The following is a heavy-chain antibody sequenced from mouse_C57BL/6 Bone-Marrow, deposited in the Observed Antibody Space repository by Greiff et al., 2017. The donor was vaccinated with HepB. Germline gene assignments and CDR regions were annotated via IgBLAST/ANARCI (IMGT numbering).Heavy chain of an antibody. CDR2: IDPETGGT. CDR1: GYTFTDYE. CDR3: TRGGDYYGSSPFDY. Sequence: VQLQQSGAELVRPGASVTLSCKASGYTFTDYEMHWVKQTPVHGLGWIGAIDPETGGTAYNQKFKGKAILTADKSSSTAYMELRSLTSEDSAVYYCTRGGDYYGSSPFDYWGQGTTLTVSS. D-gene: IGHD1-1*01. V-gene: IGHV1-15*01. J-gene: IGHJ2*01.